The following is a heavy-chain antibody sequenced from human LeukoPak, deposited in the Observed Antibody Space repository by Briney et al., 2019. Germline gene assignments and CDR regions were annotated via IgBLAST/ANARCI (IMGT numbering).Heavy chain of an antibody. CDR3: ASRDPSYTKDY. Sequence: ASVKVSCKASGGTFSSYAISWVRQAPGQGLEWMGGIIPIFGTANYAQKFQGRVTITADESTSTAYMELSSLRSEDTAVYYCASRDPSYTKDYLGQGTMVTVSS. V-gene: IGHV1-69*13. J-gene: IGHJ4*02. CDR1: GGTFSSYA. D-gene: IGHD1-14*01. CDR2: IIPIFGTA.